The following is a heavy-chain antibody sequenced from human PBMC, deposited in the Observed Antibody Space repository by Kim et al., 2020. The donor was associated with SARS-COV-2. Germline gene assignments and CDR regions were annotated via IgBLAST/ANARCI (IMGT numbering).Heavy chain of an antibody. CDR3: AKRDYYDSSGYYEY. D-gene: IGHD3-22*01. J-gene: IGHJ4*02. V-gene: IGHV3-23*01. Sequence: ADSVKGRLTISRDNSKNTLYLQMNSLGAEDTAVYYCAKRDYYDSSGYYEYWGQGTLVTVSS.